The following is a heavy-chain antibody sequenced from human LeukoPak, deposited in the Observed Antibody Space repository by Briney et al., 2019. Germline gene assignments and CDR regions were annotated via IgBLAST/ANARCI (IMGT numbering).Heavy chain of an antibody. CDR1: GYTFTGYY. Sequence: GASVKVSCKASGYTFTGYYMHWVRQAPGQGLEWMGWINPNSGGTNYAQKFQGRVTMTRDTSISTAYMELSRLRSDDTAVYYCARSPRRYCSSTSCYIFDYWGQGTLVTVSS. CDR3: ARSPRRYCSSTSCYIFDY. D-gene: IGHD2-2*02. J-gene: IGHJ4*02. V-gene: IGHV1-2*02. CDR2: INPNSGGT.